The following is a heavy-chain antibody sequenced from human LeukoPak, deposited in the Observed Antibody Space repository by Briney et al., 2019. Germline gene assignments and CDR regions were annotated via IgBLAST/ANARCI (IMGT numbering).Heavy chain of an antibody. V-gene: IGHV4-61*01. D-gene: IGHD5-18*01. J-gene: IGHJ4*02. CDR2: KYYSGST. CDR1: GVSINTCCYY. CDR3: ARGRSYGFDFDS. Sequence: SETLSLTCDVPGVSINTCCYYWTWIRQPPGKGLEWIGYKYYSGSTRYNSSLRSRLTISLDTSKNQFSLRLTSVTAADTAVYYCARGRSYGFDFDSWGPGTLVIVSS.